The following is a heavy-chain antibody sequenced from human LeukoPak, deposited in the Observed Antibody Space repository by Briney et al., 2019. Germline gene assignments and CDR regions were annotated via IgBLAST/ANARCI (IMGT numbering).Heavy chain of an antibody. D-gene: IGHD2-15*01. CDR1: GGTFISYA. J-gene: IGHJ4*02. V-gene: IGHV1-69*13. CDR3: ERSHLGATQPFDY. CDR2: IIPIIGTA. Sequence: ASVKVSCKASGGTFISYAISWVRQAPGQGLEWMGGIIPIIGTANYAQKFHGRVTITGDESTSPPFPALNRLRSVGPALVFFERSHLGATQPFDYWGQGTLVTVSS.